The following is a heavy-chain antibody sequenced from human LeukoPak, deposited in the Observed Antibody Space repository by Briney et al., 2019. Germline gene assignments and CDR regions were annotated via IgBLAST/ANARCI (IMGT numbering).Heavy chain of an antibody. CDR1: GFTFSSYW. Sequence: GGSLRLSCAVSGFTFSSYWMSWVRKAPGKGLEWVANINQDGSEKYYVDSLEGRFTISRDNAKNSLFLQMNSLRAEDTTVYYCARDESTGHVRLWGQGALVIVSS. D-gene: IGHD2-8*02. CDR2: INQDGSEK. V-gene: IGHV3-7*01. J-gene: IGHJ4*02. CDR3: ARDESTGHVRL.